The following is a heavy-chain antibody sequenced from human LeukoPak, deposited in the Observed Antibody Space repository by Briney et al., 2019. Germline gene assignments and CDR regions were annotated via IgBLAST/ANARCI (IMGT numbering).Heavy chain of an antibody. D-gene: IGHD6-19*01. Sequence: GGSLRLSCAASGFTFSNYAMSWVRQAPGKGPEWVSDISGSGDTTYYADSVKGRFTISRDNSKNTLYLQMNSLGAEDTAVYYCAKDRSDNSSWYCMDVWGQGTTVTVSS. CDR2: ISGSGDTT. CDR1: GFTFSNYA. CDR3: AKDRSDNSSWYCMDV. V-gene: IGHV3-23*01. J-gene: IGHJ6*02.